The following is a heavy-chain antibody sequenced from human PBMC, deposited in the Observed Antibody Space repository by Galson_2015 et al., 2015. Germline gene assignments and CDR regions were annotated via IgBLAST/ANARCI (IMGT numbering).Heavy chain of an antibody. CDR3: ARHPKGYCSGGSCLYYYYGMDV. Sequence: QSGAEVKKPGESLRISCTGSGYSFTSYWISWVRQMPGKGLEWMGRIDPSDSYTNYSPSFQGHVTISADKSISTAYLQWSSLKASDTAMYYCARHPKGYCSGGSCLYYYYGMDVWGQGTTVTVSS. J-gene: IGHJ6*02. V-gene: IGHV5-10-1*01. CDR1: GYSFTSYW. CDR2: IDPSDSYT. D-gene: IGHD2-15*01.